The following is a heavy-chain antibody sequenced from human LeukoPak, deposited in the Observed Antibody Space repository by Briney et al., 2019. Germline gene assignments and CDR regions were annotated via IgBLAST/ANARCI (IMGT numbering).Heavy chain of an antibody. J-gene: IGHJ4*02. V-gene: IGHV3-21*01. Sequence: GGSLTLSCAASGFTFSSYSMNRVRQAPGKGLEWVSSINSSSSYIYYADSVKGRFTISRDNAKNSLYLQMNSLRAEDTAVYYCARDYGGSSPFDYWGQGTLVTVSS. D-gene: IGHD4-23*01. CDR2: INSSSSYI. CDR1: GFTFSSYS. CDR3: ARDYGGSSPFDY.